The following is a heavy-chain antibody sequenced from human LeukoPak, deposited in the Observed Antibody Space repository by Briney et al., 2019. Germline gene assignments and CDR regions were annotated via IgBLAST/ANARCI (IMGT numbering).Heavy chain of an antibody. D-gene: IGHD6-13*01. Sequence: PGGSLSLSCAASGFTFGDYAMHWVRQAQAKGQELDSGISWNCGSIGYADSAMGRFTIIRVNATKYLYLQMDRLMAAATAVYACARPQAAAVPKGYFDYCGQRTLVTAYS. CDR3: ARPQAAAVPKGYFDY. V-gene: IGHV3-9*01. J-gene: IGHJ4*02. CDR2: ISWNCGSI. CDR1: GFTFGDYA.